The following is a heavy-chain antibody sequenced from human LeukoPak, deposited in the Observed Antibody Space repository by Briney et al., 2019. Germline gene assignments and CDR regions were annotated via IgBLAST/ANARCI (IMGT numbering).Heavy chain of an antibody. J-gene: IGHJ4*02. Sequence: GASVKVSCTASGYSFTTFGLNWVRQAPGQGLEWMGWINTNSGNAKYAQGFTGRFVFSLDTSVSTACLQINSLEVEDTAIYYCARVEGRGYWGQGTLLTVSS. CDR3: ARVEGRGY. CDR1: GYSFTTFG. V-gene: IGHV7-4-1*02. CDR2: INTNSGNA.